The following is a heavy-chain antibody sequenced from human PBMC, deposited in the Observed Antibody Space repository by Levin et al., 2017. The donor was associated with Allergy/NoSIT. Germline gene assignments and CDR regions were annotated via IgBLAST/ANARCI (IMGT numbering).Heavy chain of an antibody. CDR3: ARDYGPHRAVKYYYYYGMDV. V-gene: IGHV3-33*01. CDR2: IWYDGSNK. J-gene: IGHJ6*02. D-gene: IGHD1-14*01. Sequence: GESLKISCAASGFTFSSYGMHWVRQAPGKGLEWVAVIWYDGSNKYYADSVKGRFTISRDNSKNTLYLQMNSLRAEDTAVYYCARDYGPHRAVKYYYYYGMDVWGQGTTVTVSS. CDR1: GFTFSSYG.